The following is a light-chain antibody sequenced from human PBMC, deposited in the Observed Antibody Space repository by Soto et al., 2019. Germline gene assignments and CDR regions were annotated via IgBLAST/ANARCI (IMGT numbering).Light chain of an antibody. V-gene: IGKV1-39*01. CDR1: QSISIY. CDR3: QQSDSTSLTYSTALT. J-gene: IGKJ4*01. Sequence: DIQMTQSPSSLSASVGDRVTITCRASQSISIYLNWYQQKPGEAPNLLIYAASSLQSGVPSRFSGSGSGTDFTRTISSLQPEDFATYSCQQSDSTSLTYSTALTLGGGTKVEIK. CDR2: AAS.